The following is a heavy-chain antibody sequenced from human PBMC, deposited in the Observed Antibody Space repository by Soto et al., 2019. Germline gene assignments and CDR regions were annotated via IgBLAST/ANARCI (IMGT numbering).Heavy chain of an antibody. CDR3: ARQTVSYYYYYYMDV. Sequence: SETLSLTCTVSGGSISSSSYYWGWIRQPPGKGLEWIGSIYYSGSTYYNPSLKSRVTVSVDTSKNQFSLKLSSVTAADTAVYYCARQTVSYYYYYYMDVWGKGTTVTVSS. D-gene: IGHD4-4*01. CDR1: GGSISSSSYY. CDR2: IYYSGST. V-gene: IGHV4-39*01. J-gene: IGHJ6*03.